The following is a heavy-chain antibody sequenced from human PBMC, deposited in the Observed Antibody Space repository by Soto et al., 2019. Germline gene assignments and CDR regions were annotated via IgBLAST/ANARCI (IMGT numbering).Heavy chain of an antibody. J-gene: IGHJ5*02. V-gene: IGHV4-34*01. Sequence: SETLSLTCAVYGGSFSGYCWSWIRQPPGKGLEWIGEINHSGSTNYNPSLKSRVTISVDTSKNQFSLKLSSVTAADTAVYYCARGGMITFGGVIVIYNWFDPWGQGTLVTVSS. CDR3: ARGGMITFGGVIVIYNWFDP. CDR1: GGSFSGYC. CDR2: INHSGST. D-gene: IGHD3-16*02.